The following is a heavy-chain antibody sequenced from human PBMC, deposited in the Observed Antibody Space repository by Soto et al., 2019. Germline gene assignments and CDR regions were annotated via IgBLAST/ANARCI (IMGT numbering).Heavy chain of an antibody. CDR1: GFTFSSYD. Sequence: GGSLRLSCAASGFTFSSYDRHWVRQATGKGLEWVSAIGTAGDTYYPGSVRGRFTISRENAKNSLYLQMNSLRAGDTAVYYCEREDPVGAIVNWGQGTLVTVSS. CDR2: IGTAGDT. D-gene: IGHD1-26*01. CDR3: EREDPVGAIVN. J-gene: IGHJ4*02. V-gene: IGHV3-13*01.